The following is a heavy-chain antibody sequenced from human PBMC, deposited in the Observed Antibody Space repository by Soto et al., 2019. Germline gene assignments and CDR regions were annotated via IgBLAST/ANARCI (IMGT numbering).Heavy chain of an antibody. V-gene: IGHV3-23*01. CDR2: ILVDGRT. Sequence: GGSLRLSCTASGFTFSDFSLVWVRQAPGKGLEWVSTILVDGRTFYVDSVKGRFTISRDSSQNTVYLQMNSLTAGDTALYYCAKATATGGGAFDICGQGTMVTVSS. J-gene: IGHJ3*02. D-gene: IGHD2-8*02. CDR1: GFTFSDFS. CDR3: AKATATGGGAFDI.